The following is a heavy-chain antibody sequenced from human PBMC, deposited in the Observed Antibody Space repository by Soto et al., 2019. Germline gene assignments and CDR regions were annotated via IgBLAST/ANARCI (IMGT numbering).Heavy chain of an antibody. CDR1: GFSLSTTGVG. V-gene: IGHV2-5*02. CDR2: IYWDDDK. CDR3: VQSRCGGDCLQSYSSHSYYGLDV. D-gene: IGHD2-21*02. J-gene: IGHJ6*02. Sequence: QITLKESGPTLVKPTQTLTLTCSFSGFSLSTTGVGVGWIRQPPGKALEWLALIYWDDDKRYNPSLNSRLTIPKDTSKNPVVIAMTNMDPVDTATYYCVQSRCGGDCLQSYSSHSYYGLDVWGQGTTVTVSS.